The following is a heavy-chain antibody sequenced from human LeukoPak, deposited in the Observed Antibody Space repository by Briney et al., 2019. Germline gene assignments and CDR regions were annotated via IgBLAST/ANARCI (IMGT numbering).Heavy chain of an antibody. V-gene: IGHV1-69*05. CDR3: ATQVGLHLDY. Sequence: SSVKVSCKASGGTFSSYAISWVRQAPGQGLEWMGRIIPIFGTADYAQKFQGRVTITTDESTSTAYMELSSLRSEDTAVYYCATQVGLHLDYWGQGTLVTVSS. D-gene: IGHD2-15*01. CDR1: GGTFSSYA. CDR2: IIPIFGTA. J-gene: IGHJ4*02.